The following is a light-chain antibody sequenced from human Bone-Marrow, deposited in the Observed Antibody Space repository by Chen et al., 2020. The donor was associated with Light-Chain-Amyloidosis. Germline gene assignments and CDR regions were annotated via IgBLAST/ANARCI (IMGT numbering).Light chain of an antibody. CDR3: CSSSDTDTLI. V-gene: IGLV2-23*01. Sequence: QSALTQPASVAGSFGQSITLSCTGTSTDVGHYNLVSWYQQHPGEAPKLMVYEDSERPSGVSNRFSGSKSGNSASLTISGLQTEDQADYYCCSSSDTDTLIFGTGTRLTVL. CDR2: EDS. J-gene: IGLJ2*01. CDR1: STDVGHYNL.